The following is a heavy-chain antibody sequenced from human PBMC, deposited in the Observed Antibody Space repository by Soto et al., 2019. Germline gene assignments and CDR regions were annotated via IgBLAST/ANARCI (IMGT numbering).Heavy chain of an antibody. CDR2: ISVNNGNT. J-gene: IGHJ4*02. V-gene: IGHV1-18*01. CDR3: ARDLGSGYD. D-gene: IGHD5-18*01. CDR1: GYTFGISA. Sequence: QVQLVQSGPEVKKFGASVKVSCKASGYTFGISAFCWVRQAPGQGLDWMGWISVNNGNTDYAQKFQGRLTMTTDTSTSTAYMELRSLRYDDTAVYYCARDLGSGYDWGQGTLVTVSS.